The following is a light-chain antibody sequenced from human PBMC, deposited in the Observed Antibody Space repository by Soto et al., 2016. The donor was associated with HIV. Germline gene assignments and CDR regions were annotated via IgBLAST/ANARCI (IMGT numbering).Light chain of an antibody. J-gene: IGLJ2*01. V-gene: IGLV3-19*01. Sequence: SSELTQDPAVSVALGQTVRITCQGDSPRSYYASWYQQKPGQAPILVIYAKNNRPSGIPDRFSGSDSGNTASLTITGAQAEDEADYYCNSRDSSGNHVVFGGGTRLTVL. CDR3: NSRDSSGNHVV. CDR1: SPRSYY. CDR2: AKN.